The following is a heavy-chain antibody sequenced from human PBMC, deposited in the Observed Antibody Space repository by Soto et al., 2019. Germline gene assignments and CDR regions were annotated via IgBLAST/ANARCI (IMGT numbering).Heavy chain of an antibody. V-gene: IGHV1-2*04. D-gene: IGHD3-3*01. CDR1: GYTFTGYY. J-gene: IGHJ6*02. CDR3: ARDGSAIFDNYYYYGMDV. CDR2: SNPNSGGT. Sequence: ASVKVSCKASGYTFTGYYMHWVRQAPGQGLEWMGWSNPNSGGTNYAQKFQGWVTMTRDTSISTAYMELSRLRSDDTAVYYGARDGSAIFDNYYYYGMDVWGQGTTVTVSS.